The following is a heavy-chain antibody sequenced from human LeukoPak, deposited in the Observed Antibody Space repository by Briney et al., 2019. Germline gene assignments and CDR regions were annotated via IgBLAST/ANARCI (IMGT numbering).Heavy chain of an antibody. Sequence: SETLSLTCTVSGGSISSSTYYWGWNRQAPGKGLEWMGTIYYSGSTYYNPSLNSRVTISVDTSKNQFSLKLSSVTAADTAVYYCARRIYDFWSGFDYWGQGTLVTVSS. J-gene: IGHJ4*02. CDR2: IYYSGST. CDR3: ARRIYDFWSGFDY. CDR1: GGSISSSTYY. V-gene: IGHV4-39*01. D-gene: IGHD3-3*01.